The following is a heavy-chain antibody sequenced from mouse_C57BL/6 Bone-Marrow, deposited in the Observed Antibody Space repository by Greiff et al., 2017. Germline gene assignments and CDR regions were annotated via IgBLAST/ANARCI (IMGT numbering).Heavy chain of an antibody. J-gene: IGHJ4*01. Sequence: EVKLVESEGGLVQPGSSLKLSCTASGFTFSDYYMAWVRQVPEKGLEWVANINYDGSSTYYLDFLKSRFIISRDNANNILYLQMSSLKSEDTATYYCAIGVYYGYDWGDLYAMDYWGQGTSVTVAS. CDR1: GFTFSDYY. CDR3: AIGVYYGYDWGDLYAMDY. CDR2: INYDGSST. V-gene: IGHV5-16*01. D-gene: IGHD2-2*01.